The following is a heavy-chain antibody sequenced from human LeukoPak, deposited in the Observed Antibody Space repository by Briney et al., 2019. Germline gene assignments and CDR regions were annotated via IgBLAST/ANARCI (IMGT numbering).Heavy chain of an antibody. CDR2: IYYSGST. Sequence: SETLSLTCTVSGGSISSYYWSWIRQPPGKGLEWIGYIYYSGSTNYNPSLESRVTISVDTSKNQFSLKLSSVTAADTAVYYCARDRWLQFVFDIWGQGTMVTVSS. CDR1: GGSISSYY. V-gene: IGHV4-59*01. J-gene: IGHJ3*02. CDR3: ARDRWLQFVFDI. D-gene: IGHD5-24*01.